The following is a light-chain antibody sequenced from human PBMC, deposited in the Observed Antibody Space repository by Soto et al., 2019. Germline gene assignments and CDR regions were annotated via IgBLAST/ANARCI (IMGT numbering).Light chain of an antibody. CDR3: QQRSNWPWT. V-gene: IGKV3-11*01. J-gene: IGKJ1*01. CDR2: DAS. Sequence: EIVLTQSPATLSLSPGERATLSCGASQSVSSYLAWYQQKPGQAPRLLIYDASNMATGIPARFSGSGSGTDFTLTIRSLEPEDFAVYYCQQRSNWPWTFGQGTKVDIK. CDR1: QSVSSY.